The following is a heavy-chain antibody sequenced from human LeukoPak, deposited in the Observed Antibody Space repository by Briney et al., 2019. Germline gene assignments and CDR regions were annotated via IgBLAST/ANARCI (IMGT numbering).Heavy chain of an antibody. CDR2: ISAYNGNT. J-gene: IGHJ4*02. CDR3: ARRYCSSTSCYHIDY. D-gene: IGHD2-2*01. V-gene: IGHV1-18*01. CDR1: GYTFTSYG. Sequence: ASVKVSCKASGYTFTSYGISWVRQAPGQGLEWMGWISAYNGNTNYAQKLQGRVTMTTDTSTSTAYMELRSLRSGDTAVYYCARRYCSSTSCYHIDYWGQGTLVTVSS.